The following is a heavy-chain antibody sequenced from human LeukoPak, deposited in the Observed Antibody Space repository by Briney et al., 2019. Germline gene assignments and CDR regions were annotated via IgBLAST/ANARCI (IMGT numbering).Heavy chain of an antibody. V-gene: IGHV4-34*01. CDR1: GGSFSGYY. CDR2: INHSGST. CDR3: ARGKNDDYDYVWGSYRRRGVWFDP. Sequence: SETLSLTSALYGGSFSGYYWSWIRQPPGKGLEWIGEINHSGSTNYNPSLKSRVTISVDTSKNQFSLKLSSVTAADTAVYYCARGKNDDYDYVWGSYRRRGVWFDPWGQGTLVTVSS. J-gene: IGHJ5*02. D-gene: IGHD3-16*02.